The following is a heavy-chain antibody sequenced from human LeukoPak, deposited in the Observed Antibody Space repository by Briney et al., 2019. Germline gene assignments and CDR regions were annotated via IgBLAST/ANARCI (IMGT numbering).Heavy chain of an antibody. CDR1: GFTVSSNY. Sequence: PGGSLRLSCAASGFTVSSNYMSWVCRAPGKGLEWVSVIYSGGSTYYADSVKGRFTISRDNSKNTLYLQMNSLRAEDTAVYYCAGYYDSSGYYYFDYWGQGTLVTVSS. V-gene: IGHV3-66*02. CDR2: IYSGGST. D-gene: IGHD3-22*01. J-gene: IGHJ4*02. CDR3: AGYYDSSGYYYFDY.